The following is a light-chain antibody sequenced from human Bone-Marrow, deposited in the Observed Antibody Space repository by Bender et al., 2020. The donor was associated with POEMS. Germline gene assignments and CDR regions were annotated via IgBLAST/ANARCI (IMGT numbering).Light chain of an antibody. CDR1: SSNIGAHA. J-gene: IGLJ2*01. Sequence: QSVLTQPPSASGTPGQRVTISCSGGSSNIGAHAVNWYQHLPGTAPKLLIYSSHRRPSEVPDRFSGSRSGTSASLAISGLQSEDEADYYCSSYAGNNMRVFGGGTKVSVL. V-gene: IGLV1-44*01. CDR3: SSYAGNNMRV. CDR2: SSH.